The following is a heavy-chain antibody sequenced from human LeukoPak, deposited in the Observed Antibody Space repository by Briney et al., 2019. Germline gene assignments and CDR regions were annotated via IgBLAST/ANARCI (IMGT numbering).Heavy chain of an antibody. CDR3: AREGVDSSGYQYDAFDI. J-gene: IGHJ3*02. CDR2: IYTSGST. V-gene: IGHV4-61*02. CDR1: GASISSGSYY. Sequence: SETLSLTCTVSGASISSGSYYWNWIRQPAGKGLEWIGRIYTSGSTNYNPSLKSRVTISVDTSKNQFSLKLSSVTAADTAVYYCAREGVDSSGYQYDAFDIWGQGTMVTVSS. D-gene: IGHD3-22*01.